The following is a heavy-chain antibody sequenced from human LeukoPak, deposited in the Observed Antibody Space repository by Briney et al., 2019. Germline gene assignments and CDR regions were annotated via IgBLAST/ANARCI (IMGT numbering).Heavy chain of an antibody. Sequence: GGSLRLSCAASGFTFSSYAMSWVRQAPGKGLEWVSAISSSGGSTYYADSVKGRFTISRDNSKNTLYLQMNSLRAEDTAVYYCAKRASNYYDSSGYSYYFDYWGQGTLVTVSS. V-gene: IGHV3-23*01. J-gene: IGHJ4*02. CDR3: AKRASNYYDSSGYSYYFDY. D-gene: IGHD3-22*01. CDR2: ISSSGGST. CDR1: GFTFSSYA.